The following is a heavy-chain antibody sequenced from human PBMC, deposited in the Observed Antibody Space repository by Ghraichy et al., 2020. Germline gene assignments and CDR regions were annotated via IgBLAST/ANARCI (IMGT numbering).Heavy chain of an antibody. J-gene: IGHJ5*02. CDR3: ARDQVYCSGGSCYSKRTNWFDP. V-gene: IGHV4-34*01. Sequence: SETLSLTCAVYGGSFSGYYWSWIRQPPGKGLEWIGEINHSGSTNYNPSLKSRVTISLDTSKNQFSLKLRSVTAADTAGYYCARDQVYCSGGSCYSKRTNWFDPWGQGTLVTVSS. D-gene: IGHD2-15*01. CDR1: GGSFSGYY. CDR2: INHSGST.